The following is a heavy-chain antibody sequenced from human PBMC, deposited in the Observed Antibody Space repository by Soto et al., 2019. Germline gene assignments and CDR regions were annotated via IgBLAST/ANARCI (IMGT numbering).Heavy chain of an antibody. Sequence: ASVKVSCKASGGTFSSYAISWVRQAPGQGLEWMGGIIPIFGTANYAQKFQGRVTITADESTSTAYMELSSLRSEDTAVYYCAYTTHEKYSSSWYLWSYGRDVWGQGPTVTVSS. CDR3: AYTTHEKYSSSWYLWSYGRDV. D-gene: IGHD6-13*01. CDR1: GGTFSSYA. CDR2: IIPIFGTA. J-gene: IGHJ6*01. V-gene: IGHV1-69*13.